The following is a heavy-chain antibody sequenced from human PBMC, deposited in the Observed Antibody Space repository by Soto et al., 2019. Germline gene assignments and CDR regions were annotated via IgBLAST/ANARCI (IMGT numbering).Heavy chain of an antibody. J-gene: IGHJ1*01. CDR2: INWNSGSI. Sequence: EEQLVESGGGLVQPGRSLRLSCAASGFTFDDYAMHWVRQVPGKGLEWVSGINWNSGSIGYGDSVKGRFAISRGNAKNSLHLQMNSLSAEDTAFYYCVKDESINWYSGHFRHWGPGTVVTVSS. CDR1: GFTFDDYA. CDR3: VKDESINWYSGHFRH. V-gene: IGHV3-9*01. D-gene: IGHD6-13*01.